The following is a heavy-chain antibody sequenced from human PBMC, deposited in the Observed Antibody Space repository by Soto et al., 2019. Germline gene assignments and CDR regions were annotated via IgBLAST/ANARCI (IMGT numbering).Heavy chain of an antibody. CDR3: ARATPAGSADF. D-gene: IGHD2-2*01. CDR2: TSYSGSS. V-gene: IGHV4-31*03. CDR1: GGSNIRDGYY. J-gene: IGHJ4*02. Sequence: SETLSLTCTVSGGSNIRDGYYWSWIRQHPGKGLEWIAYTSYSGSSYSNPSLKSRVTISADTSKNQFSLRLTSVTAADTAVYFCARATPAGSADFWGQGTLVTVSS.